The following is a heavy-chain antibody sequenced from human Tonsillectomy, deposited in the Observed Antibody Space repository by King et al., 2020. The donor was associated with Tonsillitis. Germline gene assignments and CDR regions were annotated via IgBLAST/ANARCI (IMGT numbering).Heavy chain of an antibody. J-gene: IGHJ4*02. D-gene: IGHD3-16*02. CDR1: VGSISSYY. CDR2: IYHSGST. V-gene: IGHV4-59*01. CDR3: ARGVNDYVWGSYRYDY. Sequence: VQLQESGPGLVKPSETLSLTCTVSVGSISSYYWSWIRQPPGKGLEWVGYIYHSGSTRYNPSLKSRVTISVDTSKNQFSLKLSSVSAADTAVYYCARGVNDYVWGSYRYDYWGQGTLVTVSS.